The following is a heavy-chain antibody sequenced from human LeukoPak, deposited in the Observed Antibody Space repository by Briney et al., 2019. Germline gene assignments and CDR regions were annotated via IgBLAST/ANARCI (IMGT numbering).Heavy chain of an antibody. Sequence: SVNLSLTSSGGTFSFYAISWVRQPPGPGLERMGGIILIFGTANYSQKFQGRVTITADESTSTAYMELSSLRSEDTAVYYCARTGQKDYYGSGSYYRRRYYYYGMDVWGKGTTVTVSS. CDR1: GGTFSFYA. D-gene: IGHD3-10*01. V-gene: IGHV1-69*01. CDR2: IILIFGTA. CDR3: ARTGQKDYYGSGSYYRRRYYYYGMDV. J-gene: IGHJ6*04.